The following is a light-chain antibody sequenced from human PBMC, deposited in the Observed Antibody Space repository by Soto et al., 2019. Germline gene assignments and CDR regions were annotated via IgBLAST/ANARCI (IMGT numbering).Light chain of an antibody. Sequence: ELLMTQSSSTLSVSPGDSAPLSCRARPRVSRNLAWHQQKPGQAPRVLMYDACTRATGISARCRGSGCGTEVTLTISSRQSEEDVVDYCRLYHNSPNTFGQGTQLDIK. CDR1: PRVSRN. J-gene: IGKJ5*01. CDR2: DAC. CDR3: RLYHNSPNT. V-gene: IGKV3-15*01.